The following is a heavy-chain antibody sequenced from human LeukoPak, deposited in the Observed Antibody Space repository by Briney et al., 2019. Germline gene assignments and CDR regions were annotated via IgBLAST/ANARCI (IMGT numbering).Heavy chain of an antibody. J-gene: IGHJ5*02. CDR1: GFTFSSYA. V-gene: IGHV3-64*01. Sequence: GGSLRLSCAASGFTFSSYAMHWVRQPPGKGLEYVSAISSNGGSTYYANSVKGRFTISRDNSKNTLYLQMGSLRAEDMAVYYCARGDLTWFGGYYNWFDPWGQGTLVTVSS. CDR3: ARGDLTWFGGYYNWFDP. CDR2: ISSNGGST. D-gene: IGHD3-10*01.